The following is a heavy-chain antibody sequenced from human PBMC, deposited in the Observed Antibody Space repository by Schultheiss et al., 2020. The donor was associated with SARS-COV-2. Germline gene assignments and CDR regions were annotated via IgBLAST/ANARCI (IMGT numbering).Heavy chain of an antibody. Sequence: GGSLRLSCKGSGYSFTSYWIGWVRQMPGKGPEWMGAIQPADSETRYSPSFQGQVTISADKSINTAYLQWSSLKASDTAMYYCARLGSGSHYNVLDYWGQGTLVTVSS. J-gene: IGHJ4*02. CDR1: GYSFTSYW. CDR3: ARLGSGSHYNVLDY. V-gene: IGHV5-51*01. D-gene: IGHD3-10*01. CDR2: IQPADSET.